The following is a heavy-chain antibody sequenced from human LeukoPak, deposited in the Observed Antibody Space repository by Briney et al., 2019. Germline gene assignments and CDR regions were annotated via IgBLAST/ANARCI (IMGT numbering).Heavy chain of an antibody. D-gene: IGHD3-3*01. CDR3: ARGRPDYDFWSGPSSWFDP. CDR1: CGSISCYY. V-gene: IGHV4-59*01. Sequence: SETLSLSCTVSCGSISCYYWSWIRQPPGKGQEWIGYIYYSGSTNYNPSLKSRVTISVDTSKNQFSLKLSSVTAADTAVYYCARGRPDYDFWSGPSSWFDPWGQGTLVTVSS. J-gene: IGHJ5*02. CDR2: IYYSGST.